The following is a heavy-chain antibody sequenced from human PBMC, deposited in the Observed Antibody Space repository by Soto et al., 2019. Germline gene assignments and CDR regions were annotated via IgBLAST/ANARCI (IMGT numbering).Heavy chain of an antibody. CDR2: IYYSGNT. CDR1: GGSISSSSYY. CDR3: ALLRPRPYDAFDL. Sequence: QLQLQESGPGLVKPSETVSLTCTVSGGSISSSSYYWGWIRQPPGKGLEWIGSIYYSGNTYYNPSLKSRVTISVDTSKNQFSLKLSSVTAADTAVYYCALLRPRPYDAFDLWGQGTRVTVSS. J-gene: IGHJ3*01. V-gene: IGHV4-39*01.